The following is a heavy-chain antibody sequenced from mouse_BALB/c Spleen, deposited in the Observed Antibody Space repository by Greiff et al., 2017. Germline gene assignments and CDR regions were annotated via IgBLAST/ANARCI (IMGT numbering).Heavy chain of an antibody. J-gene: IGHJ4*01. CDR1: GFTFSSYA. CDR2: ISSGGSYT. V-gene: IGHV5-9-4*01. Sequence: EVKLVESGGGLVKPGGSLKLSCAASGFTFSSYAMSWVRQSPEKRLEWVAEISSGGSYTYYPDTVTGRFTISRDNAKNTLYLEMSSLRSEDTAMYYCARSGNYEDYAMDYWGQGTSVTVSS. D-gene: IGHD2-1*01. CDR3: ARSGNYEDYAMDY.